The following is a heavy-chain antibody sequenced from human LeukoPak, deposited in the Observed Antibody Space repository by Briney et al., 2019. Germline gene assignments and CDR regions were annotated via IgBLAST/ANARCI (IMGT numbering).Heavy chain of an antibody. J-gene: IGHJ4*02. CDR2: IKSKTDGGTT. CDR1: RFSFTDAW. D-gene: IGHD3-10*01. Sequence: GGSLRLSCVVSRFSFTDAWMSWVRQAPGKGLEWVGHIKSKTDGGTTDYAAPVKGRFTISRDDSKNTLYLQMNSLKTEDTAVYYCTTIGIWFGEVFGFDYWGQGALVTVSS. V-gene: IGHV3-15*01. CDR3: TTIGIWFGEVFGFDY.